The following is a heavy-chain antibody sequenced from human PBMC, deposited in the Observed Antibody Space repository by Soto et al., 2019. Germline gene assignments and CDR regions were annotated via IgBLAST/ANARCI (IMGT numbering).Heavy chain of an antibody. CDR2: IYPGDSDT. V-gene: IGHV5-51*01. J-gene: IGHJ6*02. CDR3: AASIFYYGMDV. Sequence: VRQMPGKGPEWMGIIYPGDSDTKYNPSFQGQVTISADKSITTTYLQWSSLKASDTAIYYCAASIFYYGMDVWGQGTTVTVSS.